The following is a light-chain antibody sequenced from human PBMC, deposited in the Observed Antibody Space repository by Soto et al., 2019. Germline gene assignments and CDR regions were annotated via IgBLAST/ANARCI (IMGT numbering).Light chain of an antibody. CDR1: QSVSSN. V-gene: IGKV3-15*01. CDR3: QQYNNWPFT. J-gene: IGKJ3*01. CDR2: GAS. Sequence: EIVMTQSPATLSVSPGERATLSCRASQSVSSNLAWYQQKPGQAPRLLIYGASTRATGIPARFSGSGSGTEFTLTISSLQYGDFAVYYCQQYNNWPFTFGPGTKVDIK.